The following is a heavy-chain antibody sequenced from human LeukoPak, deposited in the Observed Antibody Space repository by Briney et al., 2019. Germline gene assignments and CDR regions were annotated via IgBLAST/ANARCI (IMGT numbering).Heavy chain of an antibody. CDR3: AGGGYCGRASCFAPLFDF. V-gene: IGHV4-59*01. J-gene: IGHJ4*02. CDR2: IYYSGTT. CDR1: GXSISRYY. D-gene: IGHD2-2*01. Sequence: SETLSLTCTVSGXSISRYYWSWIRQSPGRGLELIAYIYYSGTTYYNPSLKSRVTISVDTSKSQFSLKLNSVTAADTALYYCAGGGYCGRASCFAPLFDFWGQGALVTVSS.